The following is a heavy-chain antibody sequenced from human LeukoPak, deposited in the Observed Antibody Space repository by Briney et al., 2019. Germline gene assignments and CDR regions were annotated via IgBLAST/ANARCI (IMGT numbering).Heavy chain of an antibody. CDR1: GFTFSSYS. CDR2: ISGSGGST. Sequence: TGGSLRLSCAASGFTFSSYSTNWVRQAPGKGLEWVSAISGSGGSTYYADSVKGRFTISRDNSKNTLYLQMNSLRAEDTAVYYCAKAVVAGTLYYFDYWGQGTLVTVSS. D-gene: IGHD6-19*01. CDR3: AKAVVAGTLYYFDY. V-gene: IGHV3-23*01. J-gene: IGHJ4*02.